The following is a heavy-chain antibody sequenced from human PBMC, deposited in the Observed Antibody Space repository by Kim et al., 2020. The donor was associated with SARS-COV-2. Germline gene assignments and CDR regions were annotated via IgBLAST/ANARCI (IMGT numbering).Heavy chain of an antibody. D-gene: IGHD2-15*01. V-gene: IGHV4-59*13. CDR1: GGSISSYY. J-gene: IGHJ6*02. CDR3: ARVVVAATPFGGTYYYYGMDV. Sequence: SETLSLTCTVSGGSISSYYWSWIRQPPGKGLEWIGYIYYSGSTNYNPSLKSRVTISVDTSKNQFSLKLSSVTAADTAVYYCARVVVAATPFGGTYYYYGMDVWGQGTTVTVSS. CDR2: IYYSGST.